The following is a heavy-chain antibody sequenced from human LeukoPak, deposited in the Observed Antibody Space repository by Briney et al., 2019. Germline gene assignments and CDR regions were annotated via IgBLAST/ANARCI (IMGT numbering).Heavy chain of an antibody. CDR1: GGTFSSYA. V-gene: IGHV1-69*01. J-gene: IGHJ4*02. CDR2: IIPIFGTA. D-gene: IGHD3-9*01. Sequence: SVKVSCKASGGTFSSYAISWVRQAPGQGLEWMGGIIPIFGTANYAQKFQGRVTITADESTSTAYMELSSLRSEDTAVYYCARDGGYDTLTGYWGFDYWGQGTLVTVSS. CDR3: ARDGGYDTLTGYWGFDY.